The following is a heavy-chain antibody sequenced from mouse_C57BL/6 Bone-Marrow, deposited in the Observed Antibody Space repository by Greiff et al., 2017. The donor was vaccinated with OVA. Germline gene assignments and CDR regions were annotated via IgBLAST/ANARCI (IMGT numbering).Heavy chain of an antibody. V-gene: IGHV1-42*01. CDR2: INPSTGGT. J-gene: IGHJ3*01. CDR1: GYSFTGYY. Sequence: EVKLQESGPELVKPGASVKISCKASGYSFTGYYMNWVKQSPEKSLEWIGEINPSTGGTTYNQKFKAKVTLTVDKSSSTAYMQLKSMTSEDSAVYYCARRPPTRTWFAYWGQGTLVTVSA. CDR3: ARRPPTRTWFAY.